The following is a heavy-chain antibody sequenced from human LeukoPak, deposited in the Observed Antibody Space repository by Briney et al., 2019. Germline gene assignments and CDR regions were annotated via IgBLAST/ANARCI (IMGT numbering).Heavy chain of an antibody. V-gene: IGHV3-30-3*01. Sequence: GRSLRLSCAASGFTFSSYAMHWVRQAPGKGLGWVAVISYDGSNKYYADSVKGRFTISRDNSKNTLYLQMNSLRAEDTAVYYCARVYGDYARVLYYYYGMDVWGQGTTVTVSS. CDR2: ISYDGSNK. CDR1: GFTFSSYA. J-gene: IGHJ6*02. CDR3: ARVYGDYARVLYYYYGMDV. D-gene: IGHD4-17*01.